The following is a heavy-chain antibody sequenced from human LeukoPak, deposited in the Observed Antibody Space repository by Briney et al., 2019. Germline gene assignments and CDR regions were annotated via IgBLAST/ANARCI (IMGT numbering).Heavy chain of an antibody. CDR1: GFTFDSYS. V-gene: IGHV3-21*01. J-gene: IGHJ6*02. CDR3: ARDVFQQSYGLDV. D-gene: IGHD2-21*01. Sequence: GGSLRLSCAASGFTFDSYSINWVRQAPGKGLEWVLSISSSSTYIYYADSVKGRFTISRDNAKNSLYLQMNSLRAEDTAIYYCARDVFQQSYGLDVWGQGTTVIASS. CDR2: ISSSSTYI.